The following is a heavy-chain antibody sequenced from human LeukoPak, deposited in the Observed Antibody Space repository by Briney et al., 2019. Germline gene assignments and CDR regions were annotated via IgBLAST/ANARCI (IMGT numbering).Heavy chain of an antibody. CDR3: ARDLSVRTIDY. Sequence: PGVSLRLSCAASGFTFSSYWMSWVRQAPGKGLEWVANIKQDGSEKYYVDSVKGRFTISRDSAKNSLYLQMNSLRAEDTAVYYCARDLSVRTIDYWGQGTLVTVSS. CDR1: GFTFSSYW. CDR2: IKQDGSEK. D-gene: IGHD3-10*01. V-gene: IGHV3-7*04. J-gene: IGHJ4*02.